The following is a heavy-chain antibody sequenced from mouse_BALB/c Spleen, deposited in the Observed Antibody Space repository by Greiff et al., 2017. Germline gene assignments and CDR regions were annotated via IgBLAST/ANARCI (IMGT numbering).Heavy chain of an antibody. CDR3: ARRRDGEFAY. CDR2: IYPGSGNT. Sequence: VQLQQPGAELVKPGASVKISCKASGYAFTNYWLGWVKQRPGHGLEWIGDIYPGSGNTYYNEKFKGKATLTADKSSSTAYMQLSSLTSEDSAVYFCARRRDGEFAYWGQGTLVTVSA. J-gene: IGHJ3*01. CDR1: GYAFTNYW. V-gene: IGHV1-63*01. D-gene: IGHD3-3*01.